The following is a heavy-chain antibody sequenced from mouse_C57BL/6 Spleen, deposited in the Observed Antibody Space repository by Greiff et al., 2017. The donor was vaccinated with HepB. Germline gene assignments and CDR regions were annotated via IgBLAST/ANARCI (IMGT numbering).Heavy chain of an antibody. CDR2: IDPENGDT. V-gene: IGHV14-4*01. CDR1: GFNIKDDY. D-gene: IGHD1-1*01. CDR3: PTRITTDYFDY. J-gene: IGHJ2*01. Sequence: VQLQQSGAELVRPGASVKLSCTASGFNIKDDYMHWVKQRPEQGLEWIGGIDPENGDTEYASKFQGKATITADTSSNTAYLQLSSLTSEDTAVYYCPTRITTDYFDYWGQGPTLTVSS.